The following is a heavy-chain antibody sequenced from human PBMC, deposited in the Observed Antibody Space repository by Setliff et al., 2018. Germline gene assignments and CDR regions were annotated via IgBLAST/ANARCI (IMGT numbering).Heavy chain of an antibody. CDR3: ATGPRDSRNYLTWLGS. CDR2: IKSSIEGATS. CDR1: GITFKNAW. D-gene: IGHD4-4*01. Sequence: GGSLRLSCSVSGITFKNAWVTWVRQAPGKGPEWVGRIKSSIEGATSDYGAPAKGRFTISRDDSKNMIFLQKNNLKIEDTGYYYCATGPRDSRNYLTWLGSWGQGTLVTVSS. V-gene: IGHV3-15*01. J-gene: IGHJ5*02.